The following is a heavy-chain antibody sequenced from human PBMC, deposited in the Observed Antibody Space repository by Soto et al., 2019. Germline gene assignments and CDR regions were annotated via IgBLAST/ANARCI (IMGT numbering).Heavy chain of an antibody. V-gene: IGHV4-59*01. CDR2: IYYSGST. CDR1: GGSISSYY. CDR3: ARVGDTYYYDSSGSWFDP. Sequence: PSETLSLTCTVSGGSISSYYWSWIRQPPGKGLEWIGYIYYSGSTNYNPSLKSRVTISVDTSKNQFSLKLSSVTAADTAVYYCARVGDTYYYDSSGSWFDPWGQGTLVTVSS. J-gene: IGHJ5*02. D-gene: IGHD3-22*01.